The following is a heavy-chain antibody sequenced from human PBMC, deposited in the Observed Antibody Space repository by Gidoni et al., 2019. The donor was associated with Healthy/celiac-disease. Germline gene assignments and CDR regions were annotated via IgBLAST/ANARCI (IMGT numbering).Heavy chain of an antibody. CDR1: GGSISSSSYY. V-gene: IGHV4-39*02. CDR2: IYYSGST. CDR3: AREDIVVVTAALYYYYGMDV. J-gene: IGHJ6*02. Sequence: QLQLQESGPGLVKPSETLSLTCTVSGGSISSSSYYWGWIRQPPGKGLEWIGSIYYSGSTYYNPSLKSRVTISVDTSKNQFSLKLSSVTAADTAVYYCAREDIVVVTAALYYYYGMDVWGQGTTVTVSS. D-gene: IGHD2-21*02.